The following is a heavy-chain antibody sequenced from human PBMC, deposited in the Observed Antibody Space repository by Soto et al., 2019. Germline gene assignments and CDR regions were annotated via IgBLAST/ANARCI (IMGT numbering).Heavy chain of an antibody. CDR1: GYTFTSYG. CDR3: ARSLELKEAFDI. V-gene: IGHV1-18*01. CDR2: ISAYNGNT. D-gene: IGHD1-26*01. Sequence: ASVKVSCKVSGYTFTSYGISWVRQAPGQGLEWMGWISAYNGNTNYAQKLQGRVTMTTDTSTSTAYMELRSLRSDDTAVYYCARSLELKEAFDIWGQGTMVTVSS. J-gene: IGHJ3*02.